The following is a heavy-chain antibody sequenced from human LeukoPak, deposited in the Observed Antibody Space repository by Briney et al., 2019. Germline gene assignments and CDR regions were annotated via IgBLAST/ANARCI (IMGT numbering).Heavy chain of an antibody. CDR2: IFYDGSVY. V-gene: IGHV3-30*04. CDR3: ASSGRIKGDAFDI. D-gene: IGHD1-26*01. Sequence: GGSLRLSCAASGFTFNNYAMHWVRQAPGKGLEWVAVIFYDGSVYYYADSVEGRFTISRDNSKNTLYLQMNSLRAEDTAVYYCASSGRIKGDAFDIWGQGTMVTVSS. J-gene: IGHJ3*02. CDR1: GFTFNNYA.